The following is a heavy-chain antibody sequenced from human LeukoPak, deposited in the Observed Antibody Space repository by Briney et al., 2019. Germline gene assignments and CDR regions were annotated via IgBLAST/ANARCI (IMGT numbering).Heavy chain of an antibody. CDR2: IYYSGST. CDR1: GGSISSYY. V-gene: IGHV4-59*01. Sequence: SETLSLTCTVSGGSISSYYWSWIRQPPGKGLEWIGYIYYSGSTNYNPSLKSRVTISVDTSKNQFSLKLSSVTAADTAVYYCARGGSSSSLAGYWGQGTLVTVSS. J-gene: IGHJ4*02. D-gene: IGHD6-6*01. CDR3: ARGGSSSSLAGY.